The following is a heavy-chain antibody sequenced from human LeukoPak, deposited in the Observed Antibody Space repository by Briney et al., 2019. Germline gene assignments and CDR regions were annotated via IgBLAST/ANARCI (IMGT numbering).Heavy chain of an antibody. J-gene: IGHJ5*02. V-gene: IGHV3-74*01. Sequence: GGSLRLSCAASRFTFSSYWMHSVRQAPGKGLVWVSRINTDGSSTSYADSVKGRFTISRDNAKNTLYLQMNSLRAEDTAVYYCARDTVTNNWFDPWGQGTLVTVSP. CDR2: INTDGSST. CDR1: RFTFSSYW. D-gene: IGHD4-11*01. CDR3: ARDTVTNNWFDP.